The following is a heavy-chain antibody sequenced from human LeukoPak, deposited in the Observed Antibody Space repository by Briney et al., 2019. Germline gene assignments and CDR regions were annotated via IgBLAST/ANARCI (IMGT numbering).Heavy chain of an antibody. CDR3: AKSKGDY. J-gene: IGHJ4*02. Sequence: PGGSLRLSCVASGFTFGSYAMYWVRQAPGKGLEWVTGIGSGGSAHYADSVKGRFTISRDNSKNTLYLQMNSLRAEDTAVYYCAKSKGDYWGQGTLVTVSS. CDR1: GFTFGSYA. CDR2: IGSGGSA. V-gene: IGHV3-23*01.